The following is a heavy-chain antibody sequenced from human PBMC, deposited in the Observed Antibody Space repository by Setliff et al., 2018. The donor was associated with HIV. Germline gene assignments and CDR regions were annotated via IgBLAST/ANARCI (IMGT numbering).Heavy chain of an antibody. V-gene: IGHV4-38-2*02. Sequence: SESLSLTCTVSGYSISSGYYWGWIRQPPGKGLEWIGSIYHSGITYYNSSLKSRVTISVDTSKNQFSLNLTSVTAADTAVYYCARLGYSGSLVGAFDIWGQGTMVTVSS. D-gene: IGHD1-26*01. CDR1: GYSISSGYY. CDR3: ARLGYSGSLVGAFDI. J-gene: IGHJ3*02. CDR2: IYHSGIT.